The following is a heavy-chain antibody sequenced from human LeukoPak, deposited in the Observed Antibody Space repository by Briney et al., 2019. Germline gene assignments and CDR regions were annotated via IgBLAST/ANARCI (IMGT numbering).Heavy chain of an antibody. CDR1: GFTFSSYW. CDR3: ARDRGYCSSTSCYDNH. D-gene: IGHD2-2*01. Sequence: GGSLRLSCAASGFTFSSYWMHWVRQAPGKGLVWVSRINSDGSSTCYADSVKGRFTISRDNAKNTLYLQMNSLRAEDTAVYYCARDRGYCSSTSCYDNHWGQGTLVTVSS. V-gene: IGHV3-74*01. J-gene: IGHJ5*02. CDR2: INSDGSST.